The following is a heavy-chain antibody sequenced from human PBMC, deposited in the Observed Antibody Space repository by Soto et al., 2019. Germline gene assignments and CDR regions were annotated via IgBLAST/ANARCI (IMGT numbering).Heavy chain of an antibody. D-gene: IGHD3-3*01. J-gene: IGHJ4*02. Sequence: QVQLVQSGAAVKKPGASVMLSCKASGYTFTSYYMHWVRQAPGQGLEGMGIINPDGGSTRYAQKFQGRVTMTRDTSTSTFYMELSSLRSEDTAVYYCAKAPRGGVIITTFSAHIANWGQGTLVTVSS. CDR1: GYTFTSYY. V-gene: IGHV1-46*01. CDR2: INPDGGST. CDR3: AKAPRGGVIITTFSAHIAN.